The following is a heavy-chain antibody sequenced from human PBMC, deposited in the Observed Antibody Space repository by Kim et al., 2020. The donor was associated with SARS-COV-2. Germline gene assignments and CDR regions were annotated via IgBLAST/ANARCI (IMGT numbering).Heavy chain of an antibody. CDR3: ARAKGGYSYGFPSFYYYGMDV. CDR1: GGSFSGYY. J-gene: IGHJ6*02. CDR2: INHSGST. Sequence: SETLSLTCAVYGGSFSGYYWSWIRQPPGKGLEWIGEINHSGSTNYNPSLKSRVTISVDTSKNQFSLKLSSVTAADTAVYYCARAKGGYSYGFPSFYYYGMDVWGQGTTVTVSS. D-gene: IGHD5-18*01. V-gene: IGHV4-34*01.